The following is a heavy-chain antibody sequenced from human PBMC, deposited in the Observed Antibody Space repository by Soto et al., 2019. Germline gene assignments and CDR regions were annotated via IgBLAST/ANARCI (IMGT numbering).Heavy chain of an antibody. Sequence: QVQLVESGGGVVQPGRSLRLSCAASGFPFSPYTMHWVRQAPGRGLEWVAVISYDGSDKYYADSVKGRITISRDNSKNPLYLQMNSLGAEDTAVYYCARGGGFCGGDCYKGGIDYWGQGTLVTVSS. V-gene: IGHV3-30-3*01. D-gene: IGHD2-21*02. J-gene: IGHJ4*02. CDR2: ISYDGSDK. CDR1: GFPFSPYT. CDR3: ARGGGFCGGDCYKGGIDY.